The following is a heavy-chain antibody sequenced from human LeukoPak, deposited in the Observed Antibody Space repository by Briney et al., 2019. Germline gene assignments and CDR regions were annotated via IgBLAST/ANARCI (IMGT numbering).Heavy chain of an antibody. Sequence: PGGSLRLSCAASGFTFSSYSMNWVRQAPGKGLEWVAVISYDGSNKYYADSVKGRFTISRDNSKNTLYLQMNSLRAEDTAVYYCARGPLLACFDYWGQGTLVTVSS. V-gene: IGHV3-30*03. CDR3: ARGPLLACFDY. D-gene: IGHD2-15*01. CDR2: ISYDGSNK. CDR1: GFTFSSYS. J-gene: IGHJ4*02.